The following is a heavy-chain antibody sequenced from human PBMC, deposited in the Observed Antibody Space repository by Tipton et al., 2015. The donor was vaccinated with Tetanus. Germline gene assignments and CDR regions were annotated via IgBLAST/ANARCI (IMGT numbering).Heavy chain of an antibody. Sequence: QSGPEVKKPGSSVKVSCKFSGGTFSTFPINWVRQAPGQGLEWMGQIIPVFGTPNYAHNFQGRVTITADESTSTAYLEVNSLRSEDTAIYYCARGMDYDSSGIDDFWGQGTLVTVSS. J-gene: IGHJ4*02. D-gene: IGHD3-22*01. V-gene: IGHV1-69*01. CDR3: ARGMDYDSSGIDDF. CDR1: GGTFSTFP. CDR2: IIPVFGTP.